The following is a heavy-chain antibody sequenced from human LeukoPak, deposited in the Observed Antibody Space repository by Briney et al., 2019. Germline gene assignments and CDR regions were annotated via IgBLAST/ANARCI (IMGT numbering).Heavy chain of an antibody. J-gene: IGHJ4*02. CDR3: AKGYGDYSLPDY. D-gene: IGHD4-17*01. CDR2: TSSDDGSNK. V-gene: IGHV3-30*04. CDR1: GFTFKNYA. Sequence: GGSLRLSCAASGFTFKNYALHWVRQAPGKGLEWVAVTSSDDGSNKFYADSVKGRFTISRDNSKNTLYLQMNSLRAEDTAVYYCAKGYGDYSLPDYWGQGTLVTVSS.